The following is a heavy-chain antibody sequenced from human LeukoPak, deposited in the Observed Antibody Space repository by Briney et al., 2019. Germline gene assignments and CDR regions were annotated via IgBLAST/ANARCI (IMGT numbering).Heavy chain of an antibody. CDR3: ARDWYSSGWYRPNWFDP. CDR1: GGSFSGYY. D-gene: IGHD6-19*01. V-gene: IGHV4-34*01. J-gene: IGHJ5*02. CDR2: IDHRGST. Sequence: PSETLSLTCAVYGGSFSGYYWSWIRQPPGKGLEWIGEIDHRGSTNYYPSLKSRVTISVDTSKNQFSLKLSSVTAADTAVYYCARDWYSSGWYRPNWFDPWGQGTLVTVSS.